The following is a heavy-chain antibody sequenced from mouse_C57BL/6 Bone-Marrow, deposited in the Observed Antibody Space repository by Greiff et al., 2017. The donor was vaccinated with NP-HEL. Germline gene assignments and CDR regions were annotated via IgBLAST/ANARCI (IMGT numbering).Heavy chain of an antibody. V-gene: IGHV2-9-1*01. CDR2: IWTGGGT. CDR1: GFSLTSYA. D-gene: IGHD1-1*01. J-gene: IGHJ4*01. CDR3: ARKPGSNLLAMDY. Sequence: VQLQESGPGLVAPSQSLSITCTVSGFSLTSYAISWVRQPPGKGLEWLGVIWTGGGTNYNSALKYRLSISKDNSKSQVFLKMNRLRTDDTARYYCARKPGSNLLAMDYWGQGTSVTVSA.